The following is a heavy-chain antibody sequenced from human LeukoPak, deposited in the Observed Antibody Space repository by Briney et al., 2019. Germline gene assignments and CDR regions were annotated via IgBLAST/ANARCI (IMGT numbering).Heavy chain of an antibody. CDR1: GYTFTSYG. J-gene: IGHJ3*02. Sequence: GASVKVSCKASGYTFTSYGISWVRQAPGQGLEWMGWISAYNGNTNYAQKLQGRVTMTTDTSTSTAYMELRSLRSDDTAVYYCARDLGPNYYDFWSGYAFDIWGQGTMVTVSS. CDR2: ISAYNGNT. CDR3: ARDLGPNYYDFWSGYAFDI. V-gene: IGHV1-18*01. D-gene: IGHD3-3*01.